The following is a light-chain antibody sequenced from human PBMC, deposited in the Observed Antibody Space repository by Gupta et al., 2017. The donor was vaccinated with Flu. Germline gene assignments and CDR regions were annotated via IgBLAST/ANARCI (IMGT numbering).Light chain of an antibody. CDR2: GAS. Sequence: EIVLSQCPGTLSLSPEERATLSCRASQSVSSSYLAWYQQKPGQAPRLLIYGASSRATGIPDRFSGSGSGTEFTLTISRLEPEDFAVYYCQQYGSSTGTFGQGTKVEIK. CDR3: QQYGSSTGT. CDR1: QSVSSSY. J-gene: IGKJ1*01. V-gene: IGKV3-20*01.